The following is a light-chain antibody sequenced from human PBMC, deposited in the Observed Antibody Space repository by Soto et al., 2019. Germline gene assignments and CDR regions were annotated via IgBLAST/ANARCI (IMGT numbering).Light chain of an antibody. CDR2: KAS. J-gene: IGKJ1*01. CDR3: QQYNSYTWT. V-gene: IGKV1-5*03. Sequence: DIQMAPSPSRLSACVGCRVTITCRASQSIGSWLAWYQQKPGKAPKLLIYKASSLESGVPSRFSGSGSGTEFTLTISSLQPDDFATYYCQQYNSYTWTFGQGTKVDIK. CDR1: QSIGSW.